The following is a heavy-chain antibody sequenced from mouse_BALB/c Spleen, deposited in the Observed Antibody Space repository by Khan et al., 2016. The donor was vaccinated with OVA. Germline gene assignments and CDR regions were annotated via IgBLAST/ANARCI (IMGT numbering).Heavy chain of an antibody. D-gene: IGHD3-1*01. Sequence: VQLKESGPGLVAPSQSLSITCTVSGFSITNYGVHWVRQPPGKGLEWLGVVWAGGNTNYNSTLMSRLSISKDNSKSQVFFKMNSLQTDDTAMYYCARLHSLAYWGQGTLVTVSA. V-gene: IGHV2-9*02. CDR2: VWAGGNT. CDR1: GFSITNYG. J-gene: IGHJ3*01. CDR3: ARLHSLAY.